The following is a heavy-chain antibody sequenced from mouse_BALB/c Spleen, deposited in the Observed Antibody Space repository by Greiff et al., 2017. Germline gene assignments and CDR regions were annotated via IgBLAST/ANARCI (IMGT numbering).Heavy chain of an antibody. D-gene: IGHD2-3*01. CDR3: TRSGGYYLYYFDY. CDR2: INPSNGGT. Sequence: QVQLQQSGAELVKPGASVKLSCKASGYTFTSYYMYWVKQRPGQGLEWIGEINPSNGGTNFNEKFKSKATLTVDKSSSTAYMQLSSLTSEDSAVYYCTRSGGYYLYYFDYWGQGTTLTVSS. V-gene: IGHV1S81*02. J-gene: IGHJ2*01. CDR1: GYTFTSYY.